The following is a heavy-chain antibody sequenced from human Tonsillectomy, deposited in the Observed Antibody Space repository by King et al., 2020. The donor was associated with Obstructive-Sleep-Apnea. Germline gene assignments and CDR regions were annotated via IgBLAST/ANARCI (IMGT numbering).Heavy chain of an antibody. D-gene: IGHD6-13*01. CDR3: ARVPLHYSSSFN. CDR2: IYYSGRP. V-gene: IGHV4-39*07. Sequence: QLQESGPGLVKPSETLSLTCTVFGGSISSSGYYWGWVRQPPRQGLEWIWSIYYSGRPYYNPSHKSRVTISVDTAKNQFSLKLSSVTAADTAVYYCARVPLHYSSSFNWGQGTLVTVSS. CDR1: GGSISSSGYY. J-gene: IGHJ4*02.